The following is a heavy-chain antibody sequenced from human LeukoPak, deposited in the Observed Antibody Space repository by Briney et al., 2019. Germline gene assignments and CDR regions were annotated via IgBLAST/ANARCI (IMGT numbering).Heavy chain of an antibody. V-gene: IGHV3-74*01. Sequence: GGSLRLSCAASGFSFSTYWMHWVRQAPGKGLVWVARINPDGSTSSYADSVKGRLTISRDNSKNTLYLQMNSLRAEDTAVYYCARGVTTVTTWGQGTLVTVSS. D-gene: IGHD4-17*01. CDR1: GFSFSTYW. J-gene: IGHJ5*02. CDR2: INPDGSTS. CDR3: ARGVTTVTT.